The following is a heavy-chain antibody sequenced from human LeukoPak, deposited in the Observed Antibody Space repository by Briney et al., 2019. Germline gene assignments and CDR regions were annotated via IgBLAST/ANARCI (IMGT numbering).Heavy chain of an antibody. CDR3: ARPHYYGSGSYYDFDY. V-gene: IGHV1-69*13. CDR2: IIPIFGTA. D-gene: IGHD3-10*01. J-gene: IGHJ4*02. Sequence: SVKVSCKASGYTFTSYGISWVRQAPGQGLEWMGGIIPIFGTANYAQKFQGRVTITADESTSTAYMELSSLRSEDTAVYYCARPHYYGSGSYYDFDYWGQGTLVTVSS. CDR1: GYTFTSYG.